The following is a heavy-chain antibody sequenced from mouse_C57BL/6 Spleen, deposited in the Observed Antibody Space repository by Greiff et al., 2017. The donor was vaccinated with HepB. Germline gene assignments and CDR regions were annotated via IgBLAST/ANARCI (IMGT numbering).Heavy chain of an antibody. CDR3: ARGDGNYPDY. D-gene: IGHD2-1*01. J-gene: IGHJ2*01. CDR1: GYTFTSYG. CDR2: IYPRSGNT. V-gene: IGHV1-81*01. Sequence: QVQLKESGAELARPGASVKLSCKASGYTFTSYGISWVKQRTGQGLEWIGEIYPRSGNTYYNEKFKGKATLTADKSSSTAYMALRSLTSEDSAVYFCARGDGNYPDYWGQGTTLTVSS.